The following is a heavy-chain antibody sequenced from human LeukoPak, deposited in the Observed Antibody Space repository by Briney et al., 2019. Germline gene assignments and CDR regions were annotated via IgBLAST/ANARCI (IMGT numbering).Heavy chain of an antibody. CDR2: ISGSGGST. CDR3: AKDLARHYIWGSYLFGYFDY. V-gene: IGHV3-23*01. CDR1: GFTFSSYA. Sequence: GGSLRLSCAASGFTFSSYAMSWVRQAPGKGLEWVSAISGSGGSTYYADSVKGRFTISRDNSKNTLYLQMNSLRAEDTAVYYCAKDLARHYIWGSYLFGYFDYGGQGTLVPVSS. D-gene: IGHD3-16*02. J-gene: IGHJ4*02.